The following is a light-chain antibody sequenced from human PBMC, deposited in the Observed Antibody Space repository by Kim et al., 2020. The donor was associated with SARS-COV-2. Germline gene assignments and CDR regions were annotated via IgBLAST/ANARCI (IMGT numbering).Light chain of an antibody. J-gene: IGKJ2*01. CDR2: GAS. CDR1: QSVSSN. Sequence: VSPGERATLSCRASQSVSSNLARYQQKPGQAPRLLIYGASTRATGIPARFGGSGSGTEFTLTISSLQSEDFAVYYCQQYNNWPPYTFGQGTKLEI. CDR3: QQYNNWPPYT. V-gene: IGKV3-15*01.